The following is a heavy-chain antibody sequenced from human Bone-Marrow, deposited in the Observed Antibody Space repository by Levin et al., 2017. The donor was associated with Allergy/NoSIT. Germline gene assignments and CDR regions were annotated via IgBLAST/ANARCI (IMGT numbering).Heavy chain of an antibody. Sequence: RGSLRLSCAASGFTFSSYGMHWVRQAPGKGLEWVAVISYDGSNKYYADSVKGRFTISRDNSKNTLYLQMNSLRAEDTAVYYCAKAGDMGAFDIWGQGTMVTVSS. CDR2: ISYDGSNK. D-gene: IGHD3-16*01. CDR3: AKAGDMGAFDI. V-gene: IGHV3-30*18. CDR1: GFTFSSYG. J-gene: IGHJ3*02.